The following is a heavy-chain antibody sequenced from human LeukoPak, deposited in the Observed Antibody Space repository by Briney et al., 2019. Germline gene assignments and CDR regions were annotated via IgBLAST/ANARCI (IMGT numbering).Heavy chain of an antibody. CDR1: GGSISSSSYY. Sequence: SETLSLTCTVSGGSISSSSYYWGWIRQPPGKGLEWIGSIYYSGSTYYNPSLKSRVTISVDTSKNQFSLKLSSVTAADTAVYYCARGRRSSSWQVVYYFAYWGQGTLVTVSS. V-gene: IGHV4-39*01. J-gene: IGHJ4*02. CDR2: IYYSGST. D-gene: IGHD6-13*01. CDR3: ARGRRSSSWQVVYYFAY.